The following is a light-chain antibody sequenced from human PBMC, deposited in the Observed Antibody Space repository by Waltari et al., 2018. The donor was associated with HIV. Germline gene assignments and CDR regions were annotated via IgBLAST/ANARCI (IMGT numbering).Light chain of an antibody. V-gene: IGLV2-14*03. CDR2: NVS. CDR3: SSYTSSSTRV. CDR1: SSDVGGYNY. Sequence: QSALTQPASVSGSPGQSLTISCTGTSSDVGGYNYVSCYQQHPGKAPILMSYNVSNRPSGVSNRFSGSKSGNTASLTISGLQAEDEADYYCSSYTSSSTRVFGGGTKLTVL. J-gene: IGLJ2*01.